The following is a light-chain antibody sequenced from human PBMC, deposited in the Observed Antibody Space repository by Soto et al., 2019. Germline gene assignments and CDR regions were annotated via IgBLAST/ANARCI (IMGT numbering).Light chain of an antibody. CDR2: EVT. CDR1: SSDVGDYNR. V-gene: IGLV2-14*01. CDR3: ISFTPSTTTHWV. J-gene: IGLJ3*02. Sequence: QSALTQPPSVSGSPGQSITISCTGTSSDVGDYNRVSWYQHHPGKAPKLMIFEVTSRPSGISDRFSGFKSGSTASLTISELQPDDEADYYCISFTPSTTTHWVFGGGTKLTVL.